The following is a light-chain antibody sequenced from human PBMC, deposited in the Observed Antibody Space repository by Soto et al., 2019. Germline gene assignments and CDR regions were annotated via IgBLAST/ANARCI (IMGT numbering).Light chain of an antibody. V-gene: IGKV1-39*01. CDR3: QQSFSTPPA. J-gene: IGKJ1*01. Sequence: DIQMTQSPSSLSASVGDRVTITCRASQSISSYLNWYQQKPGKAPKLLIYAASSLQSGVPSRFRGSGSGTDFTLTNSSLQTGNFGTYYCQQSFSTPPAFGQGTKVDIK. CDR1: QSISSY. CDR2: AAS.